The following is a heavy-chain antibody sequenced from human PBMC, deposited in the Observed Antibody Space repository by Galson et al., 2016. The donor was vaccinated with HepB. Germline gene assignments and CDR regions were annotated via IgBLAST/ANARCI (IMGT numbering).Heavy chain of an antibody. Sequence: SETLSLTCTVSGDSIRHSNYSWGWIRQPPGKDLEWIGSIFYSKNTYYNPSLESRATISVDTSKNQVSLMLTSVTAADTAVYYCARQEDTMVWGLIFRWFDPVGQGTLLTVAS. D-gene: IGHD3-10*01. J-gene: IGHJ5*02. V-gene: IGHV4-39*01. CDR3: ARQEDTMVWGLIFRWFDP. CDR1: GDSIRHSNYS. CDR2: IFYSKNT.